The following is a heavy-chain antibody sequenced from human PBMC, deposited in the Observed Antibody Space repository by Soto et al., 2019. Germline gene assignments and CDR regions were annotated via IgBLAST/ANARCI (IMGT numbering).Heavy chain of an antibody. D-gene: IGHD3-22*01. V-gene: IGHV1-69*12. CDR1: GGTFSSYA. Sequence: QVQLVQSGAEVKKPGSSVKVSCKASGGTFSSYAISWVRQAPGQGLEWTGGIIPIFGTANYAQKFQGRVTITADESTSTAYMELSSLRSEDTAVYYCARAGNHNYYDSSGYYYYYFDYWGQGTLVTVSS. CDR3: ARAGNHNYYDSSGYYYYYFDY. CDR2: IIPIFGTA. J-gene: IGHJ4*02.